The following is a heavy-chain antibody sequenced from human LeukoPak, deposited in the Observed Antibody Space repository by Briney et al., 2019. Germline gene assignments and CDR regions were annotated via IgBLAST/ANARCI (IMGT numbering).Heavy chain of an antibody. J-gene: IGHJ3*02. CDR2: ISDDGSNK. V-gene: IGHV3-30-3*01. D-gene: IGHD2-21*02. CDR1: GFTFSSYA. Sequence: PGRSVRLSCAASGFTFSSYAMHWVRQAPGKGLEWVAVISDDGSNKYYADSVKGRFTISRDNSKNTLYLQMNSLRAEDTAVYYCARVEEEDCGGDCYSAFDIWGQGTMVTVSS. CDR3: ARVEEEDCGGDCYSAFDI.